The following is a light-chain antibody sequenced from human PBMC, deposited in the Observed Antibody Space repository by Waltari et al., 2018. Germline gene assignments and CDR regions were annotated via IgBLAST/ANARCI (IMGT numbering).Light chain of an antibody. Sequence: DIQLTQSPSFLSASVGDRVTITCRASQGISTYLAWYQQKSGRAPKLLIYSASTLQSGVPSRFSGSASGTDFTLTISSLQPEDFATYSCQQLDSFPQTFGQGTKLDIK. CDR2: SAS. CDR3: QQLDSFPQT. J-gene: IGKJ2*01. CDR1: QGISTY. V-gene: IGKV1-9*01.